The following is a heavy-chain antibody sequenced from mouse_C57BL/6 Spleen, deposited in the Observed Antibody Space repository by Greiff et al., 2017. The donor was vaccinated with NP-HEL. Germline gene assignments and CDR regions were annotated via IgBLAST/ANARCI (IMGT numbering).Heavy chain of an antibody. J-gene: IGHJ1*03. V-gene: IGHV1-85*01. Sequence: VQLQQSGPELVKPGASVKLSCKASGYTFTSYDINWVKQRPGQGLEWIGWIYPRDGSTKYNEKFKGKATLTVDTSSSTAYMELHSLTSEDSAVYFCARGASTVVAHWYFDVWGTGTTVTVSS. CDR1: GYTFTSYD. D-gene: IGHD1-1*01. CDR2: IYPRDGST. CDR3: ARGASTVVAHWYFDV.